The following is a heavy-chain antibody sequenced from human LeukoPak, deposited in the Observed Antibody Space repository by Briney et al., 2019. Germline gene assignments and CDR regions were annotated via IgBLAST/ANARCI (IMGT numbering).Heavy chain of an antibody. Sequence: GASVKVSCKASGGAFSSYAISWVRQAPGQGLEWMGGIIPIFGTADYAQKFQGRVTITADESTSTAYMELSSLRSEDTAVYYCASRSGSHGMDVWGQGTTVTVSS. CDR3: ASRSGSHGMDV. V-gene: IGHV1-69*01. CDR2: IIPIFGTA. J-gene: IGHJ6*02. CDR1: GGAFSSYA.